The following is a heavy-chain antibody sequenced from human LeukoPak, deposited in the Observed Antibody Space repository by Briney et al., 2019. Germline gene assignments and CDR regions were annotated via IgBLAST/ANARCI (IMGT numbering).Heavy chain of an antibody. V-gene: IGHV4-59*08. Sequence: SETLSLTCTVSGGSISSYYWSWIRQPPGKGLEWIGYIYYSGSTNYNPSLKSRVTISVDTSKNQFSLKLSSVTAADTAVYYCARHKDSGSYYYYYYYGMDVWGQGTTVTVSS. D-gene: IGHD1-26*01. CDR2: IYYSGST. CDR1: GGSISSYY. CDR3: ARHKDSGSYYYYYYYGMDV. J-gene: IGHJ6*02.